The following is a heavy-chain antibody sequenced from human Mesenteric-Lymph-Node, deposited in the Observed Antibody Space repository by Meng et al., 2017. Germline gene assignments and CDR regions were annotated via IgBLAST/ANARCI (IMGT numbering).Heavy chain of an antibody. D-gene: IGHD4-11*01. J-gene: IGHJ6*02. Sequence: GESLKISCAGSGFIVSAFEMNWVRQAPGKGLEWLSYMSERALYMTENGGRIQYADSVRGRFTISRDNAKNSLYLQMNSLKVEDTAVYYCVRESQDSFAVWGQGTTVTVSS. CDR1: GFIVSAFE. CDR3: VRESQDSFAV. V-gene: IGHV3-48*03. CDR2: MSERALYMTENGGRI.